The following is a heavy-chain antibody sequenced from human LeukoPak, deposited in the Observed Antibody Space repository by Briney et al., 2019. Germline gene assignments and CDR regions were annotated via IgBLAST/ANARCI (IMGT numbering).Heavy chain of an antibody. D-gene: IGHD5-18*01. V-gene: IGHV3-53*04. J-gene: IGHJ4*02. CDR2: IYSGGST. CDR3: AKGNSYGSRGPFDY. Sequence: GGSLRLSCAASGFTVSSNYMSWVRQAPGGGLEWVSVIYSGGSTYYADSVKGRFTISRHNSKNTLYLQMNSLRAEDTAVYYCAKGNSYGSRGPFDYWGQGTLVTVSS. CDR1: GFTVSSNY.